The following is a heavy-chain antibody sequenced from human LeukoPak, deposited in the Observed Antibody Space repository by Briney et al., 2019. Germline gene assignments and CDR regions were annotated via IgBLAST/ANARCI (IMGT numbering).Heavy chain of an antibody. CDR1: GFIFNNYW. CDR3: ARIGYSSSSLDY. V-gene: IGHV3-7*01. CDR2: IKQDGSQK. J-gene: IGHJ4*02. Sequence: GGSLRLSCAASGFIFNNYWMTWVRQAPGKGLEWVANIKQDGSQKYYVDSVKGRFTISRDNARNSLFLQMNSLRAEDTAVYYCARIGYSSSSLDYWGQGTPWSPSPQ. D-gene: IGHD6-6*01.